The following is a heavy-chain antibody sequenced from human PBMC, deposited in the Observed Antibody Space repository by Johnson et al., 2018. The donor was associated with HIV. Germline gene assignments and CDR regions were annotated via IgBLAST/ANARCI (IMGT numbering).Heavy chain of an antibody. D-gene: IGHD2-21*01. CDR3: ANEVVVIATGAFDS. CDR1: GFTFDDYA. CDR2: ISWDGGST. Sequence: VQLVESGGVVVQPGGSLRLSCAASGFTFDDYAMHWVRQAPGKGLEWVSLISWDGGSTYYADSVKGRFTISRDNSKNSLYLQMNSLRAEDTALYYCANEVVVIATGAFDSWGQGTMVTVSS. J-gene: IGHJ3*02. V-gene: IGHV3-43D*03.